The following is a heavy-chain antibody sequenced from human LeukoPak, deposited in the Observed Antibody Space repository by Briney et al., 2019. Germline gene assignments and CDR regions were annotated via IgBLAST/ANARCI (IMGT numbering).Heavy chain of an antibody. CDR3: ARVDRHHFYMDV. Sequence: ASVKVSCKASGDTFNNYIITWVRQAPGQGLEWMGGVMPLFNTPNYAQKFQGTITIITDASTHTPYMELRSLRSEDTAVYSCARVDRHHFYMDVWGKGTTVTVSS. D-gene: IGHD1-14*01. J-gene: IGHJ6*03. CDR2: VMPLFNTP. CDR1: GDTFNNYI. V-gene: IGHV1-69*05.